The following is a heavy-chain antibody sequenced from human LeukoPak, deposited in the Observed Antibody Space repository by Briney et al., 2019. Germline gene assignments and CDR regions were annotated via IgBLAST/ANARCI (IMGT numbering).Heavy chain of an antibody. V-gene: IGHV1-46*01. Sequence: ASVKVSCKASGYTFINNWMHWVRQAPGQGLEWIGLINPTGTGTLYAQKFQGRVTMTRDMSTSTDYMELSSLRSEDTAVYYCAVDHSVGDIAWWFDPWGQGTLVTVSS. D-gene: IGHD3-10*01. CDR1: GYTFINNW. J-gene: IGHJ5*02. CDR3: AVDHSVGDIAWWFDP. CDR2: INPTGTGT.